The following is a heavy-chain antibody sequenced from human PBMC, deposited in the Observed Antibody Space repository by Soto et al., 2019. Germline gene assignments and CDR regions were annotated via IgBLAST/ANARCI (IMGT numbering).Heavy chain of an antibody. V-gene: IGHV3-23*01. D-gene: IGHD3-9*01. CDR1: GFTFSSYA. J-gene: IGHJ3*02. CDR3: AKGEDYDILTGKGDAFDI. CDR2: ISGSGGST. Sequence: GGSLRLSCAASGFTFSSYAMSWVRQAPGKGLEWVSAISGSGGSTYYADSVKGRFTISRDNSKNTLYLQMNSLRAEDTAVYYCAKGEDYDILTGKGDAFDIWGQGTMVTVSS.